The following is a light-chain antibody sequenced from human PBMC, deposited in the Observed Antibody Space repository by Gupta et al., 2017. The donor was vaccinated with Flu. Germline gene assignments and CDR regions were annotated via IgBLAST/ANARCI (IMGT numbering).Light chain of an antibody. V-gene: IGKV2-30*01. CDR2: EVS. Sequence: PVTHGQPAYISGRSSQSLVYKNGIDSLDWVQQRPVQSPRRIIYEVSMSDSGVTDRFSGSGEVTDFTLESSWGEAEDVGVYYGRRGKHPWTFGQGTXLE. CDR1: QSLVYKNGIDS. CDR3: RRGKHPWT. J-gene: IGKJ2*02.